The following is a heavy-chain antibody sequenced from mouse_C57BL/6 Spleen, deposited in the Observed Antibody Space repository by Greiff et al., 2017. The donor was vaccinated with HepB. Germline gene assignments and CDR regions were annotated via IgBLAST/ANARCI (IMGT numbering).Heavy chain of an antibody. J-gene: IGHJ4*01. Sequence: EVMLVESGGGLVQPGGSMKLSCAASGFTFSDAWMDWVRQSPEKGLEWVAEIRNKANNHDTYYAESVKGRFTISREDSKSSVYLQMNSLRAEDTGIYYCTRRSFYAMDYWGQGTSVTVSS. CDR2: IRNKANNHDT. V-gene: IGHV6-6*01. CDR3: TRRSFYAMDY. CDR1: GFTFSDAW.